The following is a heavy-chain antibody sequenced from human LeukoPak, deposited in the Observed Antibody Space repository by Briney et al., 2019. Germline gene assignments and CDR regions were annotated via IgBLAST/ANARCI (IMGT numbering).Heavy chain of an antibody. V-gene: IGHV4-4*02. CDR2: IYHSGST. D-gene: IGHD5-18*01. J-gene: IGHJ3*02. Sequence: SETLSLTCAVSGGSISSSNWWSWVRQPPGKGLEWIGEIYHSGSTNYNPSLKSRVTISVDKSKNQFSLKLSSVTAADTAVYYCACRGYSYGCPDAFDIWGQGTMVTVSS. CDR3: ACRGYSYGCPDAFDI. CDR1: GGSISSSNW.